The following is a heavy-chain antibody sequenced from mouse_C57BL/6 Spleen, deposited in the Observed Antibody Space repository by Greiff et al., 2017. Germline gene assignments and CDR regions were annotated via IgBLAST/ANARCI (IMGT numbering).Heavy chain of an antibody. D-gene: IGHD1-1*01. Sequence: EVQVVESGGGLVQSGRSLRLSCATSGFTFSDFYMEWVRQAPGKGLEWIAASRNKANDYTTEYSASVKGRFIVSRDTSQSILYLQMNALRAEDTAIYYCARDESYGYAMDYWGQGTSVTVSS. CDR3: ARDESYGYAMDY. V-gene: IGHV7-1*01. J-gene: IGHJ4*01. CDR2: SRNKANDYTT. CDR1: GFTFSDFY.